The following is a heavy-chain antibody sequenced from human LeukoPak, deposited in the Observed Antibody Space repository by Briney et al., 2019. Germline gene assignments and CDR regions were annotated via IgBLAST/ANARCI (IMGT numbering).Heavy chain of an antibody. Sequence: ASVNVSCKASGGTFSIYTISCVRQAPGQGLEWMGRIIPILGIANYAQKFQGRVTITADKSTSTAYMELSSLRSEDTAVYYCAEYYYDSSGYYYAFDIWGQGTMVTVSS. CDR3: AEYYYDSSGYYYAFDI. D-gene: IGHD3-22*01. CDR2: IIPILGIA. J-gene: IGHJ3*02. CDR1: GGTFSIYT. V-gene: IGHV1-69*02.